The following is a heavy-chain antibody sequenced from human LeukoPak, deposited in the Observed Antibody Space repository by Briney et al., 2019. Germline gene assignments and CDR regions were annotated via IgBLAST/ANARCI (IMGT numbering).Heavy chain of an antibody. CDR3: ARDPGSGTSCYPFDP. Sequence: PGGSLRLSCAASGFTFSDYYMSSIRQAPGKGLEWVSYISSSGSPIYYPASVKGRFTISRDNAKNSLYLQMNSLRAEDTAVYYCARDPGSGTSCYPFDPWGQRTLVTVSS. J-gene: IGHJ5*02. CDR1: GFTFSDYY. V-gene: IGHV3-11*04. CDR2: ISSSGSPI. D-gene: IGHD2-2*01.